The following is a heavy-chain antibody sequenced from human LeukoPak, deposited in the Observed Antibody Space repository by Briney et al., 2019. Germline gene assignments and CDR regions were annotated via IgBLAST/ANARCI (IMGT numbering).Heavy chain of an antibody. Sequence: ASVKVSCKTSGYIFTGYYIHWVRQAPGQGLEWMGWINPNTGDTNYTQNLQGRVTMTTDTSTSTAYMELRSLRSDDTAVYYCARNGYSYGYDYWGQGTLVTVSS. J-gene: IGHJ4*02. CDR2: INPNTGDT. CDR1: GYIFTGYY. D-gene: IGHD5-18*01. CDR3: ARNGYSYGYDY. V-gene: IGHV1-18*04.